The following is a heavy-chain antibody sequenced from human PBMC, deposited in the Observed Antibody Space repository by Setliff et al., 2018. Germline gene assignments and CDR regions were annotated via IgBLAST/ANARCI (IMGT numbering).Heavy chain of an antibody. Sequence: LSLPCNVSGVSISSYYWSWIRQPPGKGLESIGYIQKSGSTNYNPSLMSRVSISVDTSKNQFSLKLRSVTAADTAAYYCARLSWNGLRYYGLDVWGQGTTVTVSS. V-gene: IGHV4-59*01. CDR1: GVSISSYY. J-gene: IGHJ6*02. D-gene: IGHD3-3*01. CDR3: ARLSWNGLRYYGLDV. CDR2: IQKSGST.